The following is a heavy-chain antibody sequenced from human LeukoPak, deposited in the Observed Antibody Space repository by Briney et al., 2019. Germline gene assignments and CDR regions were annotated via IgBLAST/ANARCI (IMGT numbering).Heavy chain of an antibody. V-gene: IGHV3-20*04. CDR3: ARATPGTGGARLQNKAFDI. CDR1: GFTFGDYG. D-gene: IGHD1-1*01. Sequence: PGGSLRLSCEASGFTFGDYGMSWVRQAPGKGLEWVSDINWNGGNTGYADSVKGRFTISRDNAKNSLYLQMDSLRVEDTAFYYCARATPGTGGARLQNKAFDIWGQGTLVSVSS. CDR2: INWNGGNT. J-gene: IGHJ3*02.